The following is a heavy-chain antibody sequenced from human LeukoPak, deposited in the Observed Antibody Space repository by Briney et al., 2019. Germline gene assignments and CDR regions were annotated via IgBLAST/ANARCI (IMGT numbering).Heavy chain of an antibody. V-gene: IGHV3-23*01. Sequence: TGGSLRLSCTASGFTFSSYAMSWVRQAPGKGLEWVSAISGSGGSTYYADSVKGRFTISRDNSKNTLYLQMNSLRAEDTAVYYCAKITIFGVVPTRFDYWGRGTLVTVSS. CDR2: ISGSGGST. CDR3: AKITIFGVVPTRFDY. CDR1: GFTFSSYA. J-gene: IGHJ4*02. D-gene: IGHD3-3*01.